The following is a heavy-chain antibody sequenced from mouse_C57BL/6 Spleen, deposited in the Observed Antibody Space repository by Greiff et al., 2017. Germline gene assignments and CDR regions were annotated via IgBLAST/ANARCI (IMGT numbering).Heavy chain of an antibody. J-gene: IGHJ4*01. V-gene: IGHV1-18*01. D-gene: IGHD2-5*01. CDR2: INPNNGGT. CDR1: GYTFTDYN. CDR3: ATRSLYYSNYEGVYYAMDY. Sequence: EVQLQQSGPELVKPGASVKIPCKASGYTFTDYNMDWVKQSHGKSLEWIGDINPNNGGTIYNQKFKGKATLTVDKSSSTAYMELRSLTSEDTAVYYCATRSLYYSNYEGVYYAMDYWGQGTSVTVAS.